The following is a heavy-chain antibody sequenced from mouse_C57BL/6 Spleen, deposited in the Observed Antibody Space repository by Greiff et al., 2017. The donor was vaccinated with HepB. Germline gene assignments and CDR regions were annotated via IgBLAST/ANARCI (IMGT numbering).Heavy chain of an antibody. Sequence: EVKLMESGEGLVKPGGSLKLSCAASGFTFSSYAMSWVRQTPEKSLEWVAYISSGGDYIYYADTVKGRFTISRDNARNTLYLQMSSLKSEDTAMYYCTREGRAYFDYWGQGTTLTVSS. V-gene: IGHV5-9-1*02. CDR2: ISSGGDYI. CDR3: TREGRAYFDY. D-gene: IGHD3-3*01. J-gene: IGHJ2*01. CDR1: GFTFSSYA.